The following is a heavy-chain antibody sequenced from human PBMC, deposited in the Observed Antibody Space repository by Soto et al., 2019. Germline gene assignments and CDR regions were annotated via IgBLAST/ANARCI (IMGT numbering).Heavy chain of an antibody. CDR3: ARVTIFEYWFDP. V-gene: IGHV4-38-2*02. D-gene: IGHD3-3*01. Sequence: SISGGFYWAWIRQPPGKGLEWIGNIYHSGSAHYNPSLKSRVTMSVDTSKNNFSLRLTSVTAADTAVYYCARVTIFEYWFDPWGQGILVTVS. CDR1: SISGGFY. J-gene: IGHJ5*02. CDR2: IYHSGSA.